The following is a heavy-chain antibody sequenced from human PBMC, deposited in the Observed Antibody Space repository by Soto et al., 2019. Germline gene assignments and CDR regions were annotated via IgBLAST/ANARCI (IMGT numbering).Heavy chain of an antibody. V-gene: IGHV4-59*01. CDR2: IYYSGST. D-gene: IGHD1-1*01. J-gene: IGHJ4*02. CDR1: GGYISSYY. CDR3: TRGGGAYKNGH. Sequence: PSETLSLTCTVSGGYISSYYWSWIRQPPGKGLEWIGYIYYSGSTNYNPSLKSRVTISVDTSKNQFSLKLTSVNAADTAVYYCTRGGGAYKNGHWGQGTLVTVSS.